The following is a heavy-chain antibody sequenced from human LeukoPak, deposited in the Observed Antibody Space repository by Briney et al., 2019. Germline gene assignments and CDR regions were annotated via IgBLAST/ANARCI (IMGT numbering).Heavy chain of an antibody. Sequence: SETLSLTCTVSGGSISSSSYYWGWIRQPPGKGLEWIGSIYYSGSTYYNPSLKSRVTILEDTSKHQFSLKLSSVTAADTAVYYCARGQYSSSPVFDFWGQGTLVTVSS. CDR2: IYYSGST. CDR3: ARGQYSSSPVFDF. V-gene: IGHV4-39*07. CDR1: GGSISSSSYY. J-gene: IGHJ4*02. D-gene: IGHD6-6*01.